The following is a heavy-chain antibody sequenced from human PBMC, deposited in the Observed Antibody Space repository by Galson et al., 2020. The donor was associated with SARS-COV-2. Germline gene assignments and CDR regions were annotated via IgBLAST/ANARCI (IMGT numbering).Heavy chain of an antibody. D-gene: IGHD2-21*01. CDR3: ARYLAYCGGDCYSSYYYYYMDV. CDR1: GFTFSSYW. V-gene: IGHV3-7*03. CDR2: IKQDGSEK. Sequence: GGSLRLSCAASGFTFSSYWMSWVRQAPGKGLEWVANIKQDGSEKYYVDSVKGRFTISRDNAKNSLYLQMNSLRAEDTAVYYCARYLAYCGGDCYSSYYYYYMDVWGKGTTVTVSS. J-gene: IGHJ6*03.